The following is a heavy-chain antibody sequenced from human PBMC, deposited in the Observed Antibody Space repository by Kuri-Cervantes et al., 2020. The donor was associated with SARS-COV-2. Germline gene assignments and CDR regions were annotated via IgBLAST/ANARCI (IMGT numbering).Heavy chain of an antibody. J-gene: IGHJ4*02. V-gene: IGHV4-39*07. D-gene: IGHD3-10*01. CDR2: INHSGST. CDR3: ARYLYGSGSYYNSYYFDY. CDR1: GGSISSGDYY. Sequence: SETLSLTCTVSGGSISSGDYYWSWIRQPPGKGLEWIGEINHSGSTNYNSSLKSRVTISVDTSKNQFSLKLSSVTAADTAVYYCARYLYGSGSYYNSYYFDYWGQGTLVTVSS.